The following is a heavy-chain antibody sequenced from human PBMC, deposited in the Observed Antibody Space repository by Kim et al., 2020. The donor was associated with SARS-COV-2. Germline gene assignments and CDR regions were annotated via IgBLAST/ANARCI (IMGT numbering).Heavy chain of an antibody. V-gene: IGHV7-4-1*02. Sequence: ASVKVSCKASGYTFTSYAMNWVRQAPGQGLEWMGWINTNTGNPTYAQGFTGRFVFSLDTSVSTAYLQISSLKAEDTAVYYCATDRGYYDSSGYYATPFDYWGQGTLVTVSS. CDR2: INTNTGNP. J-gene: IGHJ4*02. CDR1: GYTFTSYA. D-gene: IGHD3-22*01. CDR3: ATDRGYYDSSGYYATPFDY.